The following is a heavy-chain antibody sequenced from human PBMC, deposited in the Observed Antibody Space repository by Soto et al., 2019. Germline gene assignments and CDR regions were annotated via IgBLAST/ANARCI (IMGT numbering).Heavy chain of an antibody. V-gene: IGHV3-21*06. CDR3: ARESEDLTSNFDY. J-gene: IGHJ4*02. CDR1: GFTFTRYS. CDR2: ISSTTNYI. Sequence: GGSLRLSCAASGFTFTRYSVNWVRQAPGKGLEWVSSISSTTNYIYYGDSMKGRFTISRDNAKNSLYLEMNSRRAEDTAVYYCARESEDLTSNFDYWGQGTLVTVSS.